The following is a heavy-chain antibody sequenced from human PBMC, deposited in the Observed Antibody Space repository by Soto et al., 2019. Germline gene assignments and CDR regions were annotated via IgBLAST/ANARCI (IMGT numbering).Heavy chain of an antibody. CDR3: ARDVIAARPEVFYYYGMDV. D-gene: IGHD6-6*01. CDR2: IYYSGST. Sequence: SETLSLTCTVSGGSVSSGSYYWSWIRQPPGKGLEWIGYIYYSGSTNYNPSLKSRVTISVDTSKNQFSLKLSSVTAADTAVYYCARDVIAARPEVFYYYGMDVWGQGTTVTVSS. CDR1: GGSVSSGSYY. V-gene: IGHV4-61*01. J-gene: IGHJ6*02.